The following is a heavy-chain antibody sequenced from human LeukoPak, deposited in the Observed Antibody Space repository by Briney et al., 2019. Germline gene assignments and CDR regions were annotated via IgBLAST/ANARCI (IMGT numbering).Heavy chain of an antibody. D-gene: IGHD3-22*01. CDR1: GGTFSSYA. CDR3: ARSTLTYYDSSGYYFDY. Sequence: ASVKVSCKASGGTFSSYAISWVRQAPGQGLEWMGGIIPIFGTANYAQKFQGRVTITTDESTSTAYIELSNLRSEDTAVYYCARSTLTYYDSSGYYFDYWGQGTLVTVSS. J-gene: IGHJ4*02. V-gene: IGHV1-69*05. CDR2: IIPIFGTA.